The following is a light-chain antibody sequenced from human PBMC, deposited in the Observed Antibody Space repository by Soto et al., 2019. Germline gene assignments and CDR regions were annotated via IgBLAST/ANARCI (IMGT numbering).Light chain of an antibody. CDR1: QGISSA. V-gene: IGKV1-13*02. Sequence: IQMTQCPSSLSSSVGDSVTITCRASQGISSALAWYQQTPGRPPKLLIYDASTLESGVPSRFSGSRSGTDFTLTISRLEPEDFAVYYCQQYGSLSWTFGQGTKVDIK. CDR2: DAS. J-gene: IGKJ1*01. CDR3: QQYGSLSWT.